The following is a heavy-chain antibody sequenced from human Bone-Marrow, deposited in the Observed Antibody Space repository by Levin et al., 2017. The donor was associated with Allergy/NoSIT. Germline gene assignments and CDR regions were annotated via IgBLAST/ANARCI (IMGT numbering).Heavy chain of an antibody. CDR1: GFTFDDYA. D-gene: IGHD3-3*01. J-gene: IGHJ3*02. V-gene: IGHV3-9*01. CDR3: AKAPSGITIFGVVSTLDAFDI. CDR2: ISWNSGSI. Sequence: PGGSLRLSCAASGFTFDDYAMHWVRQAPGKGLEWVSGISWNSGSIGYADSVKGRFTISRDNAKNSLYLQMNSLRAEDTALYYCAKAPSGITIFGVVSTLDAFDIWGQGTMVTVSS.